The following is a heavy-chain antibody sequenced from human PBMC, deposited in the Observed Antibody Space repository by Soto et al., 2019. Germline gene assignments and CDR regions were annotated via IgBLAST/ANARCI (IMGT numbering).Heavy chain of an antibody. CDR2: VSSDGTRT. Sequence: QVQLVESGGGLVQPGRSLRLSCAGSGFTFSTYSVYWVRQAPGKGLEWVAVVSSDGTRTYYADSVKGRFTISRDNSMDTMFMQMNSLRVEDTAVYYCARDVWHCGSNSCYFYGMDVWGQGTTVTVSS. D-gene: IGHD2-2*01. J-gene: IGHJ6*02. CDR1: GFTFSTYS. CDR3: ARDVWHCGSNSCYFYGMDV. V-gene: IGHV3-30-3*01.